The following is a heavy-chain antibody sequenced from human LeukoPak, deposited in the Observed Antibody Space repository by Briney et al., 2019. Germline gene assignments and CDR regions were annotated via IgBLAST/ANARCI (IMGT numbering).Heavy chain of an antibody. CDR1: GFTVSSNY. Sequence: GGSLRLSCAASGFTVSSNYMSWVRQAPGKGLEWVSVIYSGGSTYYADSVMGRFTISRDNSKTTLYLQMNSLRADDTAVYYCAKGGLVHRFDPWGQGTLVTVSS. CDR2: IYSGGST. V-gene: IGHV3-53*01. CDR3: AKGGLVHRFDP. J-gene: IGHJ5*02.